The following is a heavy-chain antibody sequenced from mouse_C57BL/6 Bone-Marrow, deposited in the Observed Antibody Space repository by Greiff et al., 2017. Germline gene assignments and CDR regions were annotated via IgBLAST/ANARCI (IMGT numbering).Heavy chain of an antibody. CDR3: ARAYGAWVAY. V-gene: IGHV5-6*01. J-gene: IGHJ3*01. Sequence: EVMLVESGGDLVKPGGSLKLSCAASGFTFSSYGMSWVRQTPDKRLEWVATISSGGSYTYYPDSGKGRVTISRDNAKNTLYLQMSSLKSEDTALYYCARAYGAWVAYWCQGTLVTVSA. D-gene: IGHD1-2*01. CDR1: GFTFSSYG. CDR2: ISSGGSYT.